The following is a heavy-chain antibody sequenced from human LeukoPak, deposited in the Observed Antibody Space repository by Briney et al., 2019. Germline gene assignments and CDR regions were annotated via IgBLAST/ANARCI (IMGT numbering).Heavy chain of an antibody. CDR2: INPNSGGT. V-gene: IGHV1-2*02. J-gene: IGHJ4*02. CDR1: GYTFTGYY. D-gene: IGHD1-26*01. CDR3: ARDPVEATLWGAIDY. Sequence: ASVKVSCKASGYTFTGYYMHWVRQAPGQGLEWMGWINPNSGGTNYAQKFQGRVTMTRDTSISTAYMELSRLRSDDTAVYYCARDPVEATLWGAIDYWGQGTLVTVSS.